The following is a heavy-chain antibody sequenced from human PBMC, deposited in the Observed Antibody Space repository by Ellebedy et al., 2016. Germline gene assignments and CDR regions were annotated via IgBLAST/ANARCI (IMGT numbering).Heavy chain of an antibody. CDR3: AREGAVAGPSLDP. Sequence: ASVKVSCXASGYTFTSYAMHWVRQAPGQRLEWMGWINAGNGNTKYSQKFQGRVTITRDTSASTAYMELSSLRSEDTAVYYCAREGAVAGPSLDPWGQGTLVTVSS. J-gene: IGHJ5*02. V-gene: IGHV1-3*01. D-gene: IGHD6-19*01. CDR1: GYTFTSYA. CDR2: INAGNGNT.